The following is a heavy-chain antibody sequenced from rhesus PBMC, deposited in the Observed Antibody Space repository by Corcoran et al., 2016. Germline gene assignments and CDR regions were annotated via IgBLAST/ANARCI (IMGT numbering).Heavy chain of an antibody. CDR1: GSSISSGNH. J-gene: IGHJ4*01. CDR3: AGLPYSGSAEDY. CDR2: YTYRGST. V-gene: IGHV4-122*02. D-gene: IGHD6-25*01. Sequence: QVQLQESGPGLVKPSQPLSLTSAVSGSSISSGNHWSWIRPPPGKGLEWIGYYTYRGSTSYNPSLKSRVTISRDTSKNQFSLKLSSVTAADTAVYYCAGLPYSGSAEDYWGQGVLVTVSS.